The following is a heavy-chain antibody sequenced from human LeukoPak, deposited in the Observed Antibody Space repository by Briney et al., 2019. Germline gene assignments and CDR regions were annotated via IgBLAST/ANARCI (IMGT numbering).Heavy chain of an antibody. CDR1: GGTFSSYA. J-gene: IGHJ4*02. D-gene: IGHD5-12*01. CDR2: IIPIFGTA. Sequence: ASVKVSCKASGGTFSSYAISWVRQAPGQGLEWMGGIIPIFGTANYAQKFQGRVTITADESTSTAYMELSSLRSEDTAVYYCAREGDYSGYDLGAYTSEFGYWGQGTLVTVSS. CDR3: AREGDYSGYDLGAYTSEFGY. V-gene: IGHV1-69*13.